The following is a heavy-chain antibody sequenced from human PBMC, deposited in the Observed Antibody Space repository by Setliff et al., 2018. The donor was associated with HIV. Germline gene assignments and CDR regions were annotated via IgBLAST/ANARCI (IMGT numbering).Heavy chain of an antibody. CDR2: SRNKANSYTT. Sequence: PGWSLSLSCAASGFTLSDHYIDWVRQAPGKGLEWVGRSRNKANSYTTEYAASVKGRFTISRDDSKNSLYLQMNSLKTEDTAVYYCTGVDSNYEKFDCWGQGSLVTVSS. CDR3: TGVDSNYEKFDC. D-gene: IGHD4-4*01. J-gene: IGHJ4*02. V-gene: IGHV3-72*01. CDR1: GFTLSDHY.